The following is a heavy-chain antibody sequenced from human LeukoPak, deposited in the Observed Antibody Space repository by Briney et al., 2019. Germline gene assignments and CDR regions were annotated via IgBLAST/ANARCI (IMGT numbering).Heavy chain of an antibody. D-gene: IGHD2-15*01. CDR2: INGDGTTT. Sequence: PGGSLRLSCAASGFTFSGYYMHWVRQTPGKGLVWVSRINGDGTTTTYADSVKGRFSISRDNAKNTLFLQMNSLRAEDTAVYYCARVRYCSDAGCYSFFDYWGQGTLVTVSS. V-gene: IGHV3-74*01. CDR3: ARVRYCSDAGCYSFFDY. J-gene: IGHJ4*02. CDR1: GFTFSGYY.